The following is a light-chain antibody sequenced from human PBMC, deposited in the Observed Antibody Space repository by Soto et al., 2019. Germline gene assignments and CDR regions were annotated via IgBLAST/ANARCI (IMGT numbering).Light chain of an antibody. CDR3: QQYNNWGT. Sequence: EIVMTQSPATLSVSPGERATRSCRASQSVSSNLAWYQQKPGQAPRLLIYGASTRATGIPARFSGSGSGTEFTLTISSLQSEDFAVYYCQQYNNWGTFGQGTKVEIK. J-gene: IGKJ1*01. CDR1: QSVSSN. CDR2: GAS. V-gene: IGKV3-15*01.